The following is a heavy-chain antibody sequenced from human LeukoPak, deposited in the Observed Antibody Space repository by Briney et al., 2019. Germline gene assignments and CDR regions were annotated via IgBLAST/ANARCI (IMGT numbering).Heavy chain of an antibody. D-gene: IGHD6-13*01. Sequence: GGSLRLSCAASGFTFSSYSMNWVRQAPGKGLEWVAVISYDGSNKYYADSVKGRFTISRDNSKNTLYLQMNSLRAEDTAVYYCAKDAILGIAAAGDYYYYYMDVWGKGTTVTVSS. V-gene: IGHV3-30*18. CDR1: GFTFSSYS. J-gene: IGHJ6*03. CDR3: AKDAILGIAAAGDYYYYYMDV. CDR2: ISYDGSNK.